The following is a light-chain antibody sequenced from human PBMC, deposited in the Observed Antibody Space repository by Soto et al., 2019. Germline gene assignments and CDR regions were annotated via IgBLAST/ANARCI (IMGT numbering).Light chain of an antibody. Sequence: QSALTQPASVSGSPGQSITISCTGTSSDVGGYNFVSWYQQHPDKAPKLMIYDVTNRPSGVSNRFSGSKSGNTASLTTSGLQAEDEADYYCSSYTRISTYVFGTGTKLTVL. CDR2: DVT. CDR1: SSDVGGYNF. J-gene: IGLJ1*01. CDR3: SSYTRISTYV. V-gene: IGLV2-14*01.